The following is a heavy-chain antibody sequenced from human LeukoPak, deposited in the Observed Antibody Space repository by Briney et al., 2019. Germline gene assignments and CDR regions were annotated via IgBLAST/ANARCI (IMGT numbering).Heavy chain of an antibody. J-gene: IGHJ3*02. V-gene: IGHV4-4*07. Sequence: SETLSLTCTVSGASISDYYWSWIRQPAGKGLEWIGRISSSGNTNYNPSLKSRVTMSVDTSKNQFSLKLSSVTAADTAVYYCAQQRWYFNDAFDIWGQGTMVTVSS. CDR1: GASISDYY. D-gene: IGHD2-15*01. CDR3: AQQRWYFNDAFDI. CDR2: ISSSGNT.